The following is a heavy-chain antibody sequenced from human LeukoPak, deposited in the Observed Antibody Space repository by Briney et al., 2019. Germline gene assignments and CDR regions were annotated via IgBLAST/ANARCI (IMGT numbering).Heavy chain of an antibody. Sequence: ASVKVSCKASGGTFSSYANSWVRQAPGQGLEWMGRIIPIFGTANYAQKFQGRVTITTDESTSTAYMELSSLRSEDTAVYYCARDKMPNMGNYWGQGTLVTVSS. J-gene: IGHJ4*02. V-gene: IGHV1-69*05. CDR2: IIPIFGTA. CDR3: ARDKMPNMGNY. D-gene: IGHD1-26*01. CDR1: GGTFSSYA.